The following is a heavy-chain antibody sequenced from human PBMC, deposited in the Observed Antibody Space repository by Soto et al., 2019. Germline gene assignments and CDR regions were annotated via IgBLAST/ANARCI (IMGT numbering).Heavy chain of an antibody. Sequence: PSETLSLTCPVSGGSIRNNYWSWIRQPPGKGLEWVGYIYYTGTSKYNPSLKSRVTISVDSSKNQFSLKLDSVTAADTAVYYCARLGGYYQAFDNWGQGTLVTVS. J-gene: IGHJ4*02. CDR1: GGSIRNNY. V-gene: IGHV4-59*08. CDR2: IYYTGTS. CDR3: ARLGGYYQAFDN. D-gene: IGHD3-3*01.